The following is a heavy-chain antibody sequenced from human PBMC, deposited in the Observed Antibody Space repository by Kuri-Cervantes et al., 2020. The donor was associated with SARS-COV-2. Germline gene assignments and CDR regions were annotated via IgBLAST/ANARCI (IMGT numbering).Heavy chain of an antibody. CDR3: AGGTGWLIDY. CDR2: ISWNNVNI. V-gene: IGHV3-9*01. CDR1: GFTFDDYA. D-gene: IGHD6-19*01. Sequence: SLRLSCAASGFTFDDYAMHWVRQAPGKGLEWVSGISWNNVNIGYADSVKGRFTISRDTAKNSLYLQMNGLRAEDTAVYYCAGGTGWLIDYWGQGTLVTVSS. J-gene: IGHJ4*02.